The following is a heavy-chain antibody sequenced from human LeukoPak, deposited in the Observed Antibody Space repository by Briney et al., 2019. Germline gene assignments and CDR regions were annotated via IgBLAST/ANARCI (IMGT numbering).Heavy chain of an antibody. CDR2: IYHSGST. Sequence: SETLSLTCTVSGGSISSYSWSWIRQPPGKGLEWIGYIYHSGSTYYNPSLKSRVTISVDRSKNQFSLKLSSVTAADTAVYYCARGGTTVTFLDAFDIWGQGTMVTVSS. J-gene: IGHJ3*02. D-gene: IGHD4-17*01. V-gene: IGHV4-30-2*01. CDR1: GGSISSYS. CDR3: ARGGTTVTFLDAFDI.